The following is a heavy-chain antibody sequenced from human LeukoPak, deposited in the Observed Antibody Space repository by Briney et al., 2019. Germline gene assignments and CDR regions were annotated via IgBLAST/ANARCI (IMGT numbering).Heavy chain of an antibody. D-gene: IGHD3-22*01. V-gene: IGHV5-51*01. CDR3: ARQAYGSHFDAFDI. CDR1: GYSFTSYW. J-gene: IGHJ3*02. CDR2: IYPDDSET. Sequence: GESLKISCKGSGYSFTSYWIGWVRQMPGKGLEWMGIIYPDDSETNYSPSFQGHVSMSVDKSITTAYLQRSSLKASDTAIYYCARQAYGSHFDAFDIWGQGTMVTVSS.